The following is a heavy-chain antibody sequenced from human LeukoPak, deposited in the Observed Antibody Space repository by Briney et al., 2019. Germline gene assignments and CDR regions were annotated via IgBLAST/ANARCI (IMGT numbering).Heavy chain of an antibody. CDR2: LFSGGDT. V-gene: IGHV3-66*04. CDR1: GFSFSRYY. Sequence: AGGSLRLSCAASGFSFSRYYMSWVRQAPGEGLEWVSVLFSGGDTYYADSVKDRFSISRDSSRETLFLQMNSLRADDTAVYYCARQGYDSGFDYWGHGTMVTVSS. J-gene: IGHJ4*01. CDR3: ARQGYDSGFDY. D-gene: IGHD5-12*01.